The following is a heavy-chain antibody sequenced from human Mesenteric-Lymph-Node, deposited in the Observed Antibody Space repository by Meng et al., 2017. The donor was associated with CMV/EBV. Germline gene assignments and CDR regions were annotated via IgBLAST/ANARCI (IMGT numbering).Heavy chain of an antibody. D-gene: IGHD1-1*01. V-gene: IGHV1-69*05. CDR2: SIPIFGTT. Sequence: FRTYGITWVQQAPGQGLEWMGGSIPIFGTTKSAQKFRDRVTISTDDSSNTAYMELNSLTSDDTAVYYCAREVGVQNWNDEKWFDPWGQGTLVTVSS. CDR1: FRTYG. J-gene: IGHJ5*02. CDR3: AREVGVQNWNDEKWFDP.